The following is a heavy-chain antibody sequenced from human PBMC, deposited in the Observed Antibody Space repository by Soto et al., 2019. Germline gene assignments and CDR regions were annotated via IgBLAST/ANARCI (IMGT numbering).Heavy chain of an antibody. CDR1: GFTVSSNY. CDR3: AREAEGYYYDSSGYYPRGFDY. CDR2: IYSGGST. V-gene: IGHV3-53*01. Sequence: PGGSLRLSCAASGFTVSSNYMSWVRQAPGKGLEWVSVIYSGGSTYYADSVKGRFTISRDNSKNTLYLQMKSLRAEDTAVYYCAREAEGYYYDSSGYYPRGFDYWGQGTLVTVS. D-gene: IGHD3-22*01. J-gene: IGHJ4*02.